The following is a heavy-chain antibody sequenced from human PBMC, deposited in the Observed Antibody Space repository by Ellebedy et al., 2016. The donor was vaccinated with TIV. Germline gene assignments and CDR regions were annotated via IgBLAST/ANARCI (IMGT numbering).Heavy chain of an antibody. CDR2: IKTKPDGGTT. V-gene: IGHV3-15*07. CDR1: GFTFSSYD. CDR3: TTAYGDPPRPY. D-gene: IGHD4-17*01. Sequence: PGGSLRLSCAASGFTFSSYDMHWVRQAPGKGLEWVGRIKTKPDGGTTDYAAPVKGRFTISREDSKSTLELQMNSLKTEDTAVYYCTTAYGDPPRPYWGQGSLVTVSS. J-gene: IGHJ4*02.